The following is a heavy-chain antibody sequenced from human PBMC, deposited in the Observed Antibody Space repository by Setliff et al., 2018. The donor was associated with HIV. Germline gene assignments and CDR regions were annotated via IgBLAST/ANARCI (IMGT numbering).Heavy chain of an antibody. V-gene: IGHV4-61*08. D-gene: IGHD3-3*01. CDR2: IYTSGST. CDR3: ARHSDFWSEDGFDI. CDR1: GGSISSGGYY. Sequence: PSETLSLTCTVSGGSISSGGYYWSWIRQPPGKGLEWIGYIYTSGSTKYNPSLKSRLTISVDPSKNQFSLRLSPVTAADTAVYYFARHSDFWSEDGFDIWGQGTRGTVS. J-gene: IGHJ3*02.